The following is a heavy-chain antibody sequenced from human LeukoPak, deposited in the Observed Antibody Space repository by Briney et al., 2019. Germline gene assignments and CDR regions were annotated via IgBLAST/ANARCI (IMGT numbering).Heavy chain of an antibody. J-gene: IGHJ4*02. CDR3: TRLPRETAGDY. CDR2: IHPDSSDK. V-gene: IGHV3-7*03. CDR1: GFTFRHSW. D-gene: IGHD1-14*01. Sequence: GGSLRLSCEASGFTFRHSWLSWIRQTPGKGLEWVANIHPDSSDKFYVDSMEGRFTISRNNTKNSLYLQIDNARLDDTGLYYCTRLPRETAGDYWGQGVPVIVSS.